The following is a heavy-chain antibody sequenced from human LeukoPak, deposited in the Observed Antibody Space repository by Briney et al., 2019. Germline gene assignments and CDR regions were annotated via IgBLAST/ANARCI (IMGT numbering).Heavy chain of an antibody. CDR1: GFTFINYW. Sequence: GGSLRLSCAASGFTFINYWMHWVRQAPGKGLVWVSRVNSDGSATSYADSVKGRFTISRDNSKNTVYLQLNNLRVEDTAVYYCARYHTALNYWGQGTLVTASS. V-gene: IGHV3-74*01. J-gene: IGHJ4*02. D-gene: IGHD5-18*01. CDR3: ARYHTALNY. CDR2: VNSDGSAT.